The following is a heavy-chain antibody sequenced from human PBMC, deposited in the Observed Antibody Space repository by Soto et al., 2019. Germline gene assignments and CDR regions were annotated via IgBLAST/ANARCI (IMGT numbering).Heavy chain of an antibody. V-gene: IGHV1-18*04. CDR3: ARVWGYCSGGRCAYNWFDP. Sequence: ASVKVSCKASGYTFTSYGISWVRQAPGQGLEWMGWISAYNGNTNYAQKLQGRVTMTTDTSTSTAYMELRSLRSDDTAVYYCARVWGYCSGGRCAYNWFDPWGQGTLVTVSS. CDR1: GYTFTSYG. D-gene: IGHD2-15*01. CDR2: ISAYNGNT. J-gene: IGHJ5*02.